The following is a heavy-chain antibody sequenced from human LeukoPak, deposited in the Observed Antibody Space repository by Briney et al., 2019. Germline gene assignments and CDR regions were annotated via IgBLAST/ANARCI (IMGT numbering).Heavy chain of an antibody. CDR2: INTNTGNP. CDR3: ARTVVPHYYYGMDV. Sequence: ASVKVSCKASGYTFTSYAMNWVRQAPGQGLEWMGWINTNTGNPTYAQGFTGRFVFSLDTSVSTAYLQISSLKAEDTAVYYCARTVVPHYYYGMDVWGQGTTVTVSS. CDR1: GYTFTSYA. D-gene: IGHD4-23*01. J-gene: IGHJ6*02. V-gene: IGHV7-4-1*02.